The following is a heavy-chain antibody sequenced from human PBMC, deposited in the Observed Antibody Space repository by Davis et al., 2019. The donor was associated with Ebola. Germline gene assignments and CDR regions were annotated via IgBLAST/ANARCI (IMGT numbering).Heavy chain of an antibody. CDR2: INPNSGGT. V-gene: IGHV1-2*02. J-gene: IGHJ3*01. CDR3: AREGDAVGASTTDDAFDV. CDR1: GYTFTNHY. D-gene: IGHD1-26*01. Sequence: ASVKVSCKASGYTFTNHYMHWVRQAPGQGLEWLGWINPNSGGTTYAQKFQGRVTMTSDTSISTAYLDLSRLTSDDTAVYFCAREGDAVGASTTDDAFDVWGQGTMVTVSS.